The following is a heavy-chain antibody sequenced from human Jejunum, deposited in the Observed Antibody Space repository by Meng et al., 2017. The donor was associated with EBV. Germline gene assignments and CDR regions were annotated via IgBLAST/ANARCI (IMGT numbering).Heavy chain of an antibody. CDR3: AHFYDSSGYTDS. CDR1: GFSLSTIGVG. D-gene: IGHD3-22*01. J-gene: IGHJ5*01. Sequence: QHTLKESGPTLVKPTQTLTLTCTFSGFSLSTIGVGVSWIRQPPGKALEWLALIYWDDDQRFSPSLRSRLTITKDTSKNQVVLTMTNMDPADTGTYFCAHFYDSSGYTDSWGQGTLVTVSS. CDR2: IYWDDDQ. V-gene: IGHV2-5*02.